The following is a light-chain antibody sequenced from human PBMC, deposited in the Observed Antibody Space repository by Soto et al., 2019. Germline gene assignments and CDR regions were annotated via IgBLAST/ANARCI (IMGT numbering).Light chain of an antibody. CDR3: QQRGDWPPIT. CDR1: QSISSNY. CDR2: GAS. J-gene: IGKJ5*01. Sequence: DIVLTQSPGTLSLSPGERAALSCRASQSISSNYLAWYQQKPGQSPRLLIYGASSRATGIPDRFSGRGSGTDFTLTISSLEPEDFAVYYCQQRGDWPPITFGQGTRLEIK. V-gene: IGKV3D-20*02.